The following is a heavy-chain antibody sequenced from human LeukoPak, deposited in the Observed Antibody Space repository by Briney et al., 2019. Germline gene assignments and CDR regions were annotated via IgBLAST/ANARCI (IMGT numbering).Heavy chain of an antibody. J-gene: IGHJ4*02. CDR1: GYTFTSYG. CDR3: ARVLGRSSGSGFDY. D-gene: IGHD6-19*01. Sequence: GASVKVSCKASGYTFTSYGINRVRQAPGQGLEWMGWISAYNGNTNYAQKLQGRVTMTTDTSTSTAYMELRSLRSDDTAVYYCARVLGRSSGSGFDYWGQGTLVTVSS. V-gene: IGHV1-18*01. CDR2: ISAYNGNT.